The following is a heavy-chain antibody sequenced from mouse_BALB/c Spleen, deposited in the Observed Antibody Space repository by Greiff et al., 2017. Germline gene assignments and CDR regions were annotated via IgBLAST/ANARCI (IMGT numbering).Heavy chain of an antibody. CDR3: ARPFITTAGYYFDY. V-gene: IGHV5-17*02. Sequence: EVQVVESGGGLVQPGGSRKLSCAASGFTFSSFGMHWVRQAPEKGLEWVAYISSGSSTIYYADTVKGRFTISRDNPKNTLFLQMTSLRSEDTAMYYCARPFITTAGYYFDYWGQGTTLTVSS. CDR2: ISSGSSTI. D-gene: IGHD1-1*01. J-gene: IGHJ2*01. CDR1: GFTFSSFG.